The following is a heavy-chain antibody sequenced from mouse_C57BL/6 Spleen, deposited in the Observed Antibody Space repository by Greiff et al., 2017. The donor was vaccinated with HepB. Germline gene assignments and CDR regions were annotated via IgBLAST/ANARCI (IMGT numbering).Heavy chain of an antibody. CDR3: ATGDYDYAMDY. V-gene: IGHV5-17*01. CDR2: ISSGSSTI. D-gene: IGHD2-4*01. Sequence: EVQRVESGGGLVKPGGSLKLSCAASGFTFSDYGMHWVRQAPEKGLEWVAYISSGSSTIYYADTVKGRFTISRDNAKNTLFLQMTSLRSEDTAMYYCATGDYDYAMDYWGQGTSVTVSS. J-gene: IGHJ4*01. CDR1: GFTFSDYG.